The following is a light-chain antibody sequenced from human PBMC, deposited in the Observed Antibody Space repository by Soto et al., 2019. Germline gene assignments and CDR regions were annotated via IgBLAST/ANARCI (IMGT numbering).Light chain of an antibody. J-gene: IGLJ1*01. CDR3: SSYTSRSTLV. CDR2: EVT. V-gene: IGLV2-14*01. CDR1: SSDVGGYNY. Sequence: QSALTQPASVSGSPGQSITISCTGTSSDVGGYNYVSWYQQHPDKAPKLMIYEVTNRPSGVSNRFSGSKSGNTASLTISGLQAEDEADYYCSSYTSRSTLVFGTGTKVTVL.